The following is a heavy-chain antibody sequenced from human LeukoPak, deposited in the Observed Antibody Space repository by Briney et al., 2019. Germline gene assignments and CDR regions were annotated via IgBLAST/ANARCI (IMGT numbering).Heavy chain of an antibody. Sequence: GGSLRLSCAASGFTFSSYWMSWVRQAPGKELEWVANIKQDGSEKYYVDSVKGRFTISRDNAKNSLYLQMNSLRAEDTAVYYCARARGAYGDPYYFDYWGQGTLVTVSS. CDR2: IKQDGSEK. D-gene: IGHD4-17*01. CDR1: GFTFSSYW. CDR3: ARARGAYGDPYYFDY. V-gene: IGHV3-7*01. J-gene: IGHJ4*02.